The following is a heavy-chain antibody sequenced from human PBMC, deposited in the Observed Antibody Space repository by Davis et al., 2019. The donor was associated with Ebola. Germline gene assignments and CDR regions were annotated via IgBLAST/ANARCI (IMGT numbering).Heavy chain of an antibody. V-gene: IGHV4-59*12. Sequence: SETLSLTCTVSGGSISSYYWSWIRQPPGKGLEWIGYIYYSGSTNYNPSLKSRVTTSVDKSKNQFSLKLSSVTAADTAVYYCARGIIVATLGGNWFDPWGRGTLVTVSS. CDR3: ARGIIVATLGGNWFDP. D-gene: IGHD5-12*01. CDR2: IYYSGST. J-gene: IGHJ5*02. CDR1: GGSISSYY.